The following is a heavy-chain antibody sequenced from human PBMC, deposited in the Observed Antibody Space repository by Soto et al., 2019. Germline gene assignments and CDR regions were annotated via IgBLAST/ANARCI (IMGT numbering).Heavy chain of an antibody. V-gene: IGHV1-69*02. D-gene: IGHD2-15*01. CDR2: IIPILGIA. CDR1: GGTFSSYT. J-gene: IGHJ3*02. Sequence: SVKVSCKASGGTFSSYTISWVRQAPGQGLEWMGRIIPILGIANYAQKFQGRVTITADKSTSTAYMELSSLRSEDTAVYYCASTARGGYCSGGSCYSAAFDIWGQGTMVTVSS. CDR3: ASTARGGYCSGGSCYSAAFDI.